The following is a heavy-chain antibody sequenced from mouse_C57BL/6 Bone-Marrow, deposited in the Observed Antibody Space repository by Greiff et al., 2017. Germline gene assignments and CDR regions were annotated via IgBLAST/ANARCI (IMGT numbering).Heavy chain of an antibody. CDR3: ASSYYGSSHYFDY. CDR2: IRNKANGYTT. J-gene: IGHJ2*01. V-gene: IGHV7-3*01. D-gene: IGHD1-1*01. Sequence: EVTLVESGGGLVQPGGSLSLSCAASGFTFTDYYMSWVRQPPGKALEWLGFIRNKANGYTTEYSASVKGRFTISRDNSQSILYLQMNALRAEDSATYYCASSYYGSSHYFDYWGQGTTLTVSS. CDR1: GFTFTDYY.